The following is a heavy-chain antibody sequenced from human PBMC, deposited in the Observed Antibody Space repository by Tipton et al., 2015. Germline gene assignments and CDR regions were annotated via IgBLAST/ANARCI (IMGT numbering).Heavy chain of an antibody. Sequence: TLSLTCIVSGGSINTCCSYWGWIRQPPGKGPEWIGSIFYSGSSYYNPSLKSRVTISVDTSKNQFSLKLSSVTAADTAVYYCARVGSSSSWYPFDYWGQGTLVTVSS. CDR2: IFYSGSS. CDR3: ARVGSSSSWYPFDY. J-gene: IGHJ4*02. CDR1: GGSINTCCSY. V-gene: IGHV4-39*07. D-gene: IGHD6-13*01.